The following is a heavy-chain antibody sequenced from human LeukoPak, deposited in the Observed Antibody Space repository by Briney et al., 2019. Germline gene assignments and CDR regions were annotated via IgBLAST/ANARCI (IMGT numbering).Heavy chain of an antibody. CDR3: ASLYTGIYNFDY. CDR2: LYSGGST. D-gene: IGHD1-26*01. J-gene: IGHJ4*02. CDR1: GFAVSSNY. Sequence: GGSLRLSCAASGFAVSSNYMSWVRQAPGKGLEWVSVLYSGGSTYYAGSVRGRFTISRDNSKNTLFLQMNSLRAEDTAVYYCASLYTGIYNFDYWGQGTLVTVSS. V-gene: IGHV3-53*01.